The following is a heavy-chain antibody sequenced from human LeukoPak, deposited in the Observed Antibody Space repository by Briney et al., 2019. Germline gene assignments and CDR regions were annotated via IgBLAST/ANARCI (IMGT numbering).Heavy chain of an antibody. CDR3: TTAPHNPGMPIDY. J-gene: IGHJ4*02. CDR2: IYSKTDGGTT. Sequence: ETLSLTCTVSGGSISSYYWSWIRQPPGKGLEWVGRIYSKTDGGTTDYAAPVKGRFTISRDDSKNTVFLQMNSLESEDTAVYYCTTAPHNPGMPIDYWGQGTLVTVSS. D-gene: IGHD3-10*01. CDR1: GGSISSYY. V-gene: IGHV3-15*01.